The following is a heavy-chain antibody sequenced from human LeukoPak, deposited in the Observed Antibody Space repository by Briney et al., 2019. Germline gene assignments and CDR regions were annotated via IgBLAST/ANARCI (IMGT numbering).Heavy chain of an antibody. Sequence: GRSLRLSCAASGLTFSSYGMHWVRQAPGKGLEWVAVISYDGSNKYYADSVKGRFTISRDNSKNTLYLQMNSLSAEDTAVYYCARERVENQQLVGGNYWGQGTLVTVSS. CDR3: ARERVENQQLVGGNY. D-gene: IGHD6-6*01. CDR1: GLTFSSYG. V-gene: IGHV3-30*12. CDR2: ISYDGSNK. J-gene: IGHJ4*02.